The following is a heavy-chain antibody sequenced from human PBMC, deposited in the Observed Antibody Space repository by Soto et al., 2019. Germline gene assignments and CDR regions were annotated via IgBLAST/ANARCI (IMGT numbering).Heavy chain of an antibody. V-gene: IGHV1-3*01. Sequence: VRLEQSGAEVKKPGASVRLSCKTSGFTFSEYGLHWVRQAPGQSFAWMGWINAGEGETKYSQVFQGRVTISSDTSTRTIYMDVTNLKLEDTAVYFCARVSNGDLGGYWGQGTLVTVSS. D-gene: IGHD4-17*01. CDR1: GFTFSEYG. CDR3: ARVSNGDLGGY. CDR2: INAGEGET. J-gene: IGHJ4*02.